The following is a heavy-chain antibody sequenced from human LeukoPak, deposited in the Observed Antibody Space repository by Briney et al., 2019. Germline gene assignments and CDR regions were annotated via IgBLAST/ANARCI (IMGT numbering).Heavy chain of an antibody. CDR3: ARESEHSVSQVDFDL. J-gene: IGHJ3*01. Sequence: PGGSLRLSCAASGFTFSNFWMSWVRQAPGKGLEWVATIRQDGSQKYYVDSVKGRFTISRDNAKNSPYLQMNSLRGEDTAVYYCARESEHSVSQVDFDLWGQGTMVTVSS. CDR1: GFTFSNFW. CDR2: IRQDGSQK. D-gene: IGHD2-15*01. V-gene: IGHV3-7*01.